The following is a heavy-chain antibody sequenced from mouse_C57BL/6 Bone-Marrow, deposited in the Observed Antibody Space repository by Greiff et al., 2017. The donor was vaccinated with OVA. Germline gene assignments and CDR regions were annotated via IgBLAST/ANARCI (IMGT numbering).Heavy chain of an antibody. D-gene: IGHD2-5*01. V-gene: IGHV1-42*01. CDR2: INPSTGGT. J-gene: IGHJ1*03. Sequence: EVKLVESGPELVKPGASVKISCKASGYSFTGYYMNWVKQSPEKSLEWIGEINPSTGGTTYNQKFKAKATLTVDKSSSTAYMQLKSLTSEDSAVYYCARSYYSNYWYFDVWGTGTTVTVSS. CDR3: ARSYYSNYWYFDV. CDR1: GYSFTGYY.